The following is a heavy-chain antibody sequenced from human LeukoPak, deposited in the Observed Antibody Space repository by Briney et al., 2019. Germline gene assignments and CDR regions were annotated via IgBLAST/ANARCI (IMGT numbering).Heavy chain of an antibody. CDR2: IGGSGSRI. CDR1: GFTFSSYA. J-gene: IGHJ4*02. D-gene: IGHD4-23*01. V-gene: IGHV3-23*01. Sequence: GGSLRLSCAASGFTFSSYAMSWVRQAPGKGLEWVSGIGGSGSRIYYADSVKGRFTISRDNSKNTLSLQMNSLRAEDTAVYYCAKALYGGHDYWGQGTLVTVSS. CDR3: AKALYGGHDY.